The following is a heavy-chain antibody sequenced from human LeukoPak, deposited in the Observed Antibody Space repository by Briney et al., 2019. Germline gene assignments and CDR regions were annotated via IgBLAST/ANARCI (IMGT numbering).Heavy chain of an antibody. J-gene: IGHJ3*02. Sequence: PSETLSLTCTVSGDSISSGNYYWSWIRQPAGKGLEWIGRIYTSGSTNYNPSLKSRVTISVVTSKNQFSLKLTSVTAADTAVYYCARHLKDCGGDCYSGAFGIWGQGTMVTVSS. CDR2: IYTSGST. CDR1: GDSISSGNYY. CDR3: ARHLKDCGGDCYSGAFGI. V-gene: IGHV4-61*02. D-gene: IGHD2-21*02.